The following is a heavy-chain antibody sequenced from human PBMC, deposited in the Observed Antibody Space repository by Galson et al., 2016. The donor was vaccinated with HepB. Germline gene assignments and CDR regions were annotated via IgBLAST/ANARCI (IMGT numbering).Heavy chain of an antibody. D-gene: IGHD3-16*01. CDR1: GFTFSSQW. Sequence: SLRLSCAASGFTFSSQWMNWVRQGPGKGLEWVSRMNNDESSISYADSVKGRFTISRDNAKNTLYLQMSSLGAEDTGVYYCVSGAPIDFWGQGTLITVSS. CDR2: MNNDESSI. CDR3: VSGAPIDF. V-gene: IGHV3-74*01. J-gene: IGHJ4*02.